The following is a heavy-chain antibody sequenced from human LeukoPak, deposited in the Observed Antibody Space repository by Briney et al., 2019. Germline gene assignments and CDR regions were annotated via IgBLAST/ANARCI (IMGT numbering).Heavy chain of an antibody. V-gene: IGHV4-39*01. CDR1: GGSISSSIYF. Sequence: PSETLSLTCTVSGGSISSSIYFWGWIPQPPGKGLEWIGSIYYSGRTYYNPSLKSRVSIAVDTSKNQFSLRLSSVTAADTAVYYCARRKGSGTYYFDYWGQGTLVTVSS. CDR3: ARRKGSGTYYFDY. D-gene: IGHD3-10*01. CDR2: IYYSGRT. J-gene: IGHJ4*02.